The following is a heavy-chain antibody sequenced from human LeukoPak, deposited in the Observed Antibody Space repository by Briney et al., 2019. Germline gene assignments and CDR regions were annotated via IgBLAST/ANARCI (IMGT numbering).Heavy chain of an antibody. CDR1: GFTFSSYG. V-gene: IGHV3-30*03. D-gene: IGHD5-12*01. CDR2: ISYDGSNK. Sequence: GGSLRLSCAASGFTFSSYGMHWVRQAPGKGLEWVAVISYDGSNKYYADSVRGRFTISRDNSKNTLFLQMNSLRPDDTAVYYCARDRLPPPGVYCFDPWGQGTLVTVSS. CDR3: ARDRLPPPGVYCFDP. J-gene: IGHJ5*02.